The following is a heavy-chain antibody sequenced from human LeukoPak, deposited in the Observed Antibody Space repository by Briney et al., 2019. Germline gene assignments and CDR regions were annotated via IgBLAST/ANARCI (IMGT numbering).Heavy chain of an antibody. CDR3: ARSLPPTYCSGGSCYSLFGY. Sequence: SETRSLTCTVSGGSISSYYWSWIRQPPGKGLEWIGYIYYSGSTNYNPSLKSRVTISVDTSKNQFSLKLSSVTAADTAVYYCARSLPPTYCSGGSCYSLFGYWGQGTLVTVSS. CDR2: IYYSGST. CDR1: GGSISSYY. J-gene: IGHJ4*02. V-gene: IGHV4-59*01. D-gene: IGHD2-15*01.